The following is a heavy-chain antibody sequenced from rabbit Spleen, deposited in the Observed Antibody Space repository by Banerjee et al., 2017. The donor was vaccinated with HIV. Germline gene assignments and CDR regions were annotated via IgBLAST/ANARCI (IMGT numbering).Heavy chain of an antibody. CDR2: IDTNDGDT. CDR1: GFSFSSNS. D-gene: IGHD1-1*01. J-gene: IGHJ2*01. V-gene: IGHV1S45*01. CDR3: ARNYVNAFEP. Sequence: LEESGGGLLKPGGTLTLTCTVSGFSFSSNSICWVRQAPGKGLEWIACIDTNDGDTDYANWPKGRFTISKTSSTTVTLQMTSLTAADTATYFCARNYVNAFEPWGPGTLVTVS.